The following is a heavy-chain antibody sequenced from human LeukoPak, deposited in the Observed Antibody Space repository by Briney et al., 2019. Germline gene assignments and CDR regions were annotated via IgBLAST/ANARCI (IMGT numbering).Heavy chain of an antibody. D-gene: IGHD2-2*03. CDR2: ISAYNGNT. V-gene: IGHV1-18*01. Sequence: ASVKVSCKASGYTFTSYGISWVRQPPGQGLEWMGWISAYNGNTNYAQKLQGRVTMTTDTSTSTAYMELRSLRSDDTAVYYCASGHCSSTSCYLYYYMDVWGKGTTVTASS. J-gene: IGHJ6*03. CDR1: GYTFTSYG. CDR3: ASGHCSSTSCYLYYYMDV.